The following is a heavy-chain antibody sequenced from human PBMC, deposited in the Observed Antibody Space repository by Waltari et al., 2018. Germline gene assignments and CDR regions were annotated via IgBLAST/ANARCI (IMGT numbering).Heavy chain of an antibody. D-gene: IGHD1-26*01. CDR1: GGSVSTGTNY. CDR3: ARELAAGGATGY. CDR2: NYYTANA. V-gene: IGHV4-39*02. Sequence: QLQLQESGPGLVKPSETLSLTCTVSGGSVSTGTNYWGWIRQPPGKGLEWIGTNYYTANAYHNPSLKGRTTMSVDTSRNQFSLKLTSVTAADTAVYYCARELAAGGATGYWGQGTLVTVSS. J-gene: IGHJ4*02.